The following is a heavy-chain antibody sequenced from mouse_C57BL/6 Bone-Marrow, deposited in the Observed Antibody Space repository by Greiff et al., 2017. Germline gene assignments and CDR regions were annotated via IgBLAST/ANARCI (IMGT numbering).Heavy chain of an antibody. CDR2: INPSTGGT. Sequence: EVQLQQSGPELVKPGASVKISCKASGYSFTGYYMNWVKQSPEKSLEWIGEINPSTGGTTYNQKFKAKATLTVDKSSSTAYMQLKSLTSEDSAVYYGARGEVYYGYCAWFAYWGQGTLVTVSA. CDR3: ARGEVYYGYCAWFAY. V-gene: IGHV1-42*01. J-gene: IGHJ3*01. D-gene: IGHD2-3*01. CDR1: GYSFTGYY.